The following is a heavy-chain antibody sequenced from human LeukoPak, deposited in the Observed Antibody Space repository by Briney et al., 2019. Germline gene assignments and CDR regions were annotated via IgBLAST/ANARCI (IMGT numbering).Heavy chain of an antibody. Sequence: SETLSLTCTVSGGSVTSHYWSWIRQPPGKGLEWIGFIYYSGSTNYNPSLKSRVTISVDTSKTQFSLKLTSVTAADTAVYFCARVPPPLNTRGFGWFDSWGQGTLVTVSS. J-gene: IGHJ5*01. CDR3: ARVPPPLNTRGFGWFDS. D-gene: IGHD4/OR15-4a*01. CDR1: GGSVTSHY. CDR2: IYYSGST. V-gene: IGHV4-59*02.